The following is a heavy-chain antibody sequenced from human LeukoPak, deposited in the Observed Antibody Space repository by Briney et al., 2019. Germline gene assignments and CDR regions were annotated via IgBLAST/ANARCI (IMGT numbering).Heavy chain of an antibody. D-gene: IGHD1-26*01. J-gene: IGHJ4*02. CDR2: IWYDGSKK. CDR3: VSDWDGY. CDR1: GFTFSSYT. V-gene: IGHV3-33*08. Sequence: GGSLRLSCAASGFTFSSYTLHWVRQTPGKGLEWVALIWYDGSKKDYADSVRGRFTISRDNSKNTLYLQMNSLRAEDTAVYYCVSDWDGYWGQGTLVTVSS.